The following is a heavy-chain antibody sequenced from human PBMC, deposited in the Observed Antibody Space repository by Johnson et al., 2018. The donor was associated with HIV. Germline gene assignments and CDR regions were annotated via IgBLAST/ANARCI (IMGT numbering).Heavy chain of an antibody. J-gene: IGHJ3*02. CDR2: INWNGGNI. D-gene: IGHD6-19*01. Sequence: EVQLVESGGGVLRPGTSLRLSCEGFRFKFDDYGLSWVRQVPGKGLEWVSGINWNGGNIGYADSVKGRCTISRDNDKNSLHLQMNSLRAEDTAFYYCARDRRNRQWQRLDAFDIWGQGTMVIVSS. CDR3: ARDRRNRQWQRLDAFDI. CDR1: RFKFDDYG. V-gene: IGHV3-20*04.